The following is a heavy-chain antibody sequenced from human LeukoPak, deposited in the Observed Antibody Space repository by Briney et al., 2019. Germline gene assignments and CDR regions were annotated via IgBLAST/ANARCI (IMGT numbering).Heavy chain of an antibody. CDR3: ARRQSYYDILTGYPARDY. V-gene: IGHV4-39*01. J-gene: IGHJ4*02. CDR1: GGSISSSSYY. Sequence: TSETLSLTCTVSGGSISSSSYYWGWIRQPPGKGLEWIGSIYYSGSTYYNPSIKSRVTISVDTSKNQFSLKLSSATAADTAVYYCARRQSYYDILTGYPARDYWGQGTLVTVSS. D-gene: IGHD3-9*01. CDR2: IYYSGST.